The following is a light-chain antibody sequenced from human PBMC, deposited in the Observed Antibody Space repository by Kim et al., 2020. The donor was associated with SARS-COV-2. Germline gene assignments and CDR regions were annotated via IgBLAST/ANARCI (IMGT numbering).Light chain of an antibody. CDR3: QQYGSSQGYT. CDR1: QSVSSSY. Sequence: PGERATLSCRASQSVSSSYLAWYQQKPGQAPRLLIYGASSRATGIPDRFSGSGSGTDFTLTISRLEPEDFAVYYCQQYGSSQGYTFGQGTKLEI. CDR2: GAS. V-gene: IGKV3-20*01. J-gene: IGKJ2*01.